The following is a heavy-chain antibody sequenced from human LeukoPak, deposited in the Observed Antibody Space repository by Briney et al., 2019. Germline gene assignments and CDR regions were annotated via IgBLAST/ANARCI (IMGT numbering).Heavy chain of an antibody. V-gene: IGHV1-18*01. J-gene: IGHJ4*02. CDR1: GYTFTSYG. D-gene: IGHD4-17*01. CDR3: ARLPVPRNAYGDYYFDY. Sequence: GASVKVSCKASGYTFTSYGISWLRQAPGQGLEWMGWISAYNGNTNYAQKLQGRVTMTTDTSTSTAYMELGSLRSDDTAVYYCARLPVPRNAYGDYYFDYWGQGTLVTASS. CDR2: ISAYNGNT.